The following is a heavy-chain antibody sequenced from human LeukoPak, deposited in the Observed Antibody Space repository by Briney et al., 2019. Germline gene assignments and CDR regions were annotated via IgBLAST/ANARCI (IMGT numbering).Heavy chain of an antibody. V-gene: IGHV3-9*03. CDR1: GFNFDDYA. CDR3: VKAFTIFGVVTRGDTFDI. D-gene: IGHD3-3*01. CDR2: INWNSGSI. Sequence: PGGSLRLSCAASGFNFDDYAMHWVRQAPGKGLEWVSGINWNSGSIVYEDSVKGRFTISRDNAKNSLYLQMNSLRVEDMALYYCVKAFTIFGVVTRGDTFDIWGQGTMVTVSS. J-gene: IGHJ3*02.